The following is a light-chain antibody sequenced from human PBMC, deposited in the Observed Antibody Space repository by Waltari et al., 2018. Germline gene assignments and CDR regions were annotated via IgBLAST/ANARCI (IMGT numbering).Light chain of an antibody. CDR2: DAS. V-gene: IGKV1-5*01. J-gene: IGKJ1*01. CDR3: QQYSYYPWT. CDR1: ESLGSE. Sequence: DIQMTQSPSTLSASIGDRVTITCRASESLGSELAWYQQRPGKDPNMLIYDASNLQTGVPSRFSGSGSGTEFTLTINNLQPDDFVTYFCQQYSYYPWTFGQETKVEIK.